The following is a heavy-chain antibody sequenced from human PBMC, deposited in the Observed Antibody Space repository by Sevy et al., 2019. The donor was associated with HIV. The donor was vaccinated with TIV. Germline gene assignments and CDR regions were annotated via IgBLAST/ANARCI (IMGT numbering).Heavy chain of an antibody. CDR1: GFTFSSYW. CDR2: IKQDGSEK. CDR3: ARYIVVVPAAIEFPSGMDV. D-gene: IGHD2-2*01. V-gene: IGHV3-7*03. J-gene: IGHJ6*02. Sequence: GESLKISCAASGFTFSSYWMSWVRQAPGKGLEWVANIKQDGSEKYYVDSVKGRFTISRDNAKNSLYLQMNSLRAEDTAVYYCARYIVVVPAAIEFPSGMDVWGQGTTVTVSS.